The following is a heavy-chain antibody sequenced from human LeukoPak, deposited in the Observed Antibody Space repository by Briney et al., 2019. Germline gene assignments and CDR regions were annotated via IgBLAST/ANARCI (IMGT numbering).Heavy chain of an antibody. Sequence: GGSLRLSCAASGFTVSSNYMSWVRQAPGKGLEWVSVIYSGGSTYYADSVKGRFTISRDNAKNSLYLQMNSLRAEDTAVYYCASSGYYFYYFDYWGQGTLVTVSS. CDR1: GFTVSSNY. J-gene: IGHJ4*02. CDR2: IYSGGST. V-gene: IGHV3-66*01. CDR3: ASSGYYFYYFDY. D-gene: IGHD3-22*01.